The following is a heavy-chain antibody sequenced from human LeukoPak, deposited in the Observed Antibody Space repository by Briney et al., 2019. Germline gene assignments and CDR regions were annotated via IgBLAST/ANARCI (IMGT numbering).Heavy chain of an antibody. Sequence: ASVKVSCKASGYTFTGSYMHWVRQAPGQGPEWMGWINPESGGTNSAQKFQGRVTMTRDTSISTAYMELSWLTSDDTAIYYCARDYGYGGFDPWGQGTLVTVSS. CDR1: GYTFTGSY. D-gene: IGHD5-18*01. V-gene: IGHV1-2*02. J-gene: IGHJ5*02. CDR3: ARDYGYGGFDP. CDR2: INPESGGT.